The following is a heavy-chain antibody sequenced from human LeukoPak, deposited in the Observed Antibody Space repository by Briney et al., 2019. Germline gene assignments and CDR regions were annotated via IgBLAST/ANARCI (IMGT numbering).Heavy chain of an antibody. V-gene: IGHV1-18*01. CDR2: ISAYNGNT. CDR3: ARARGNYSGSYYDFDY. J-gene: IGHJ4*02. Sequence: ASVKVSCKASGYTFTSYGISWVRQAPRQGLEWMGWISAYNGNTNYAQKLQGRVTTTTDTSTSTAYMELRSLRSDDTAVYYCARARGNYSGSYYDFDYWGQGTLVTVSS. CDR1: GYTFTSYG. D-gene: IGHD1-26*01.